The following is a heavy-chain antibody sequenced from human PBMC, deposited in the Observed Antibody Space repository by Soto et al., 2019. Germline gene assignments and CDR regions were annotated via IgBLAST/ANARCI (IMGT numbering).Heavy chain of an antibody. D-gene: IGHD4-17*01. J-gene: IGHJ5*02. CDR2: VYRSGGT. V-gene: IGHV4-4*02. CDR1: GGSISSDNW. Sequence: QVQLQESGPGLVKPSGTLSLTCAVSGGSISSDNWWNWVRQPPGQGLEWIGEVYRSGGTNYDPSLKSRVTISIDMSKNQCSLTLTSVTAADTAMYYCARNGVYSLGSWGQGTLVTVSS. CDR3: ARNGVYSLGS.